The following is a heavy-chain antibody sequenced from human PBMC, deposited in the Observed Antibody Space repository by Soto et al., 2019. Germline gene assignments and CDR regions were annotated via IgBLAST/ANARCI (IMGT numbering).Heavy chain of an antibody. CDR1: GYTFTGYY. J-gene: IGHJ4*02. D-gene: IGHD5-18*01. Sequence: ASVKVSCKASGYTFTGYYMHWVRQAPGQGLEWMGWINPNSGGTNYAQKVQVRVTRTRDTSISTANRELRRLRSDDTAVYYWARDHRGYSYGYREAYGGQGTRVPVS. CDR2: INPNSGGT. CDR3: ARDHRGYSYGYREAY. V-gene: IGHV1-2*02.